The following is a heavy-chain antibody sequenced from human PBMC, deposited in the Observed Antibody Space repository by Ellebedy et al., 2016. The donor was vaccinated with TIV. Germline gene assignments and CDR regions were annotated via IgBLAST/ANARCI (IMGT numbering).Heavy chain of an antibody. Sequence: AASVKVSCKASEYTFIGYYIHWVRQAPGQGLEWMGWISPNSGGTNYAQKFQGRVTMTRDTSINTAYMDLRSLRSDDTAVYYCARTHRHRYIVVVASARYYFDYWGQGTLVTVSS. V-gene: IGHV1-2*02. CDR2: ISPNSGGT. CDR3: ARTHRHRYIVVVASARYYFDY. CDR1: EYTFIGYY. D-gene: IGHD2-15*01. J-gene: IGHJ4*02.